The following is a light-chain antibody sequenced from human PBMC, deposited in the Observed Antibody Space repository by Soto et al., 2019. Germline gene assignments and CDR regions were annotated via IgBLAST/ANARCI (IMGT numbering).Light chain of an antibody. CDR3: SSYTSSSTLGV. CDR1: SSDVGGYNY. CDR2: AVS. J-gene: IGLJ1*01. V-gene: IGLV2-14*01. Sequence: QSVLTQPASVSGSPGQSITISCTGTSSDVGGYNYVSWYQQHPGKAPKLMIYAVSNRPSGVSNRFSGSKSGNTASLTISGLQTGDEADYYCSSYTSSSTLGVFGTGTKVTVL.